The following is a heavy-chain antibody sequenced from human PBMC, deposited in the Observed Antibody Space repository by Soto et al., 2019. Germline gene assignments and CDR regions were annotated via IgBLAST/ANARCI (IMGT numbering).Heavy chain of an antibody. V-gene: IGHV3-74*01. CDR1: GFTFSSYW. CDR3: ARGSGYAYYYYYYMDV. D-gene: IGHD5-12*01. CDR2: INGDGNNT. Sequence: EVHLVESGGGLAQPGRSLRLSCAASGFTFSSYWMHWVRQVPGKGLVWVSRINGDGNNTNYADSVKGRFTISRDNAKKTLYLQMNSLRAEDTAVYYCARGSGYAYYYYYYMDVWGKGTTVTVSS. J-gene: IGHJ6*03.